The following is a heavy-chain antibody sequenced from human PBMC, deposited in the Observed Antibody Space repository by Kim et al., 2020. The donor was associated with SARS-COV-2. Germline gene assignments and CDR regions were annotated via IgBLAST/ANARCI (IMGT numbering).Heavy chain of an antibody. CDR1: GFTFSDYY. D-gene: IGHD6-6*01. CDR2: ISGGADHI. Sequence: GGSLRLSCAASGFTFSDYYMSWIRQAPGKGLEWISYISGGADHIYYGDSVKGRFTISRDNAKKSLYLQMNSLRAEDTAVYHCARGWQSAARGNWFDPWGQGILVTVSS. V-gene: IGHV3-11*01. CDR3: ARGWQSAARGNWFDP. J-gene: IGHJ5*02.